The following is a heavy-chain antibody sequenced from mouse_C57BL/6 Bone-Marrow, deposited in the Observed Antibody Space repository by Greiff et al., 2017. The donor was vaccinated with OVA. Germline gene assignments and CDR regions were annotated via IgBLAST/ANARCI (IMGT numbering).Heavy chain of an antibody. CDR3: ARSQTAQATWAY. D-gene: IGHD3-2*02. J-gene: IGHJ3*01. CDR1: GFTFTDYY. Sequence: EVKLVESGGGLVQPGGSLSLSCAASGFTFTDYYMSWVRQPPGKALEWLGFIRNKANGYTTEYSASVKGRFTISRDNSQSILYLQMNALRAEDSATYYCARSQTAQATWAYWGKGTLVTVSA. V-gene: IGHV7-3*01. CDR2: IRNKANGYTT.